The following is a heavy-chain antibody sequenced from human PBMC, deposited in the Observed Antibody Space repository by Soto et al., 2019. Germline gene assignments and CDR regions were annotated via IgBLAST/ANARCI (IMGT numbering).Heavy chain of an antibody. CDR3: SSPLNLYDILTGYYQGQWDY. V-gene: IGHV4-39*01. Sequence: SETLSLTCTVSGGSISSSSYYWGWIRQPPGKGLEWIGNIYYSGGTYYNPSLKSRVTISVDTSKNQFSLKLSSVTAADTAVYYCSSPLNLYDILTGYYQGQWDYWGQGTLVTVSS. D-gene: IGHD3-9*01. J-gene: IGHJ4*02. CDR1: GGSISSSSYY. CDR2: IYYSGGT.